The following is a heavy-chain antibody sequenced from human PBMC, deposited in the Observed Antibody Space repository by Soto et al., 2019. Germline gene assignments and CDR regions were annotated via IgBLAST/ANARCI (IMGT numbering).Heavy chain of an antibody. CDR3: ARGHEYGGNSDAFDI. V-gene: IGHV1-69*04. J-gene: IGHJ3*02. CDR1: GGTFSTSS. CDR2: ILPVLGTA. Sequence: QVHLVQSGAEVKKPGSSVKVSCKASGGTFSTSSINWLRQAPGQRPEWMGNILPVLGTADYAQKFRDRVTITADKSTNTADMELRSLFSEDAAVYYCARGHEYGGNSDAFDIWGQGTVVTVSS. D-gene: IGHD4-17*01.